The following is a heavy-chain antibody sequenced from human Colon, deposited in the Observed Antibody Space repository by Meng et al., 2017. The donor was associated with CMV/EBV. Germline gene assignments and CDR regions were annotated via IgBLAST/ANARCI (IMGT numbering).Heavy chain of an antibody. Sequence: GASLNICWAAAGFTVSSSSLSWVRPAPGKGLEWGSLIYNDGATNYADSVKGRFTVSRDASKNTLYLQMNSLRPEDTALYYCARHRPGPSSLLRNDYRGQGTLVTVSS. J-gene: IGHJ4*02. D-gene: IGHD3-16*01. V-gene: IGHV3-66*02. CDR1: GFTVSSSS. CDR3: ARHRPGPSSLLRNDY. CDR2: IYNDGAT.